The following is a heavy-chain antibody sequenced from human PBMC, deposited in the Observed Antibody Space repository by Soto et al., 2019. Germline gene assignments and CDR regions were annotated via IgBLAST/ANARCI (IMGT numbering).Heavy chain of an antibody. V-gene: IGHV1-69*06. J-gene: IGHJ5*02. Sequence: WASVKVSCKASGGTFSSYAISWVRQAPGQGLEWMGGIIPIFGTANYAQKFQGRVTITADKSTSTAYMELSSLRSEDTAVYYCARGTYYDILTGSPAWFDPWGQGTLVTVSS. CDR3: ARGTYYDILTGSPAWFDP. CDR2: IIPIFGTA. D-gene: IGHD3-9*01. CDR1: GGTFSSYA.